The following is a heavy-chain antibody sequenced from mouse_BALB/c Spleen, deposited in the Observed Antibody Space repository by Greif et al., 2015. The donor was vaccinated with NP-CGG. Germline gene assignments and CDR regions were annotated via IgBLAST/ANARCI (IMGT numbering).Heavy chain of an antibody. J-gene: IGHJ2*01. CDR2: IHPNSGNT. CDR3: ARDWYFDY. Sequence: QVQLQQSGSVLVRPGASVKLSCKASGYTFTSSWMHWAEQRPGQGLEWIGEIHPNSGNTNYNEKFKGKATLTVDTSSSTAYVDLSSLTSEDSAVYYCARDWYFDYWGQGTTLTVSS. CDR1: GYTFTSSW. D-gene: IGHD4-1*01. V-gene: IGHV1S130*01.